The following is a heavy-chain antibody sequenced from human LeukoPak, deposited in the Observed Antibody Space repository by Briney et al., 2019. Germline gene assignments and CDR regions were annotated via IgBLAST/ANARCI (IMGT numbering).Heavy chain of an antibody. J-gene: IGHJ4*02. CDR2: IYSGGST. D-gene: IGHD2-8*01. CDR1: GFTVSSNY. CDR3: AVETSQWRNDY. Sequence: PGGSLRLSCAASGFTVSSNYMSWIRQAPGKGLEWVSVIYSGGSTYYADSVKGRFTISRDNSKNTLFLQMNSLRAEDTAVYFCAVETSQWRNDYWGQGTLVTVSS. V-gene: IGHV3-53*01.